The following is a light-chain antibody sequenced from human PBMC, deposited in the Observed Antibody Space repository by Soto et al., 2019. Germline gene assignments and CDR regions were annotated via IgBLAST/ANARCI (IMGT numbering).Light chain of an antibody. V-gene: IGKV1-5*03. Sequence: DIPVTQSPSTLSASVGERVAISCRASQSISSWLAWYQQKPGKAPKLLIYKASSLESGVPSRFSGSGSGTEFTLTISSLRPDDFATYYCQQYNSYSRTFGQGAKVDIK. CDR2: KAS. J-gene: IGKJ1*01. CDR3: QQYNSYSRT. CDR1: QSISSW.